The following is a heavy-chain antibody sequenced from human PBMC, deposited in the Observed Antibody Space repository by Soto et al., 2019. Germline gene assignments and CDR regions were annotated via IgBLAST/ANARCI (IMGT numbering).Heavy chain of an antibody. V-gene: IGHV3-30*18. Sequence: GGSLRLSCAASGFTFSSYGMHWVRQAPGKGLEWVAVISYDGSNKYYADSVKGRFTISRDNSKNTLYLQMNSLRAEDTAVYYCEKEAPYYYYGMDVWGHGTTVPVSS. J-gene: IGHJ6*02. CDR3: EKEAPYYYYGMDV. CDR2: ISYDGSNK. CDR1: GFTFSSYG.